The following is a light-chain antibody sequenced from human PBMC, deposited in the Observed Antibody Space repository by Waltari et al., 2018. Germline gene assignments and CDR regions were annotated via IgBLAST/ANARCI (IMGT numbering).Light chain of an antibody. CDR1: RDNHN. J-gene: IGKJ2*01. CDR3: QQYDDFPPYT. CDR2: DAS. V-gene: IGKV1-33*01. Sequence: DIQMTQSPSSLSASVGDRVTISCQARRDNHNLNWYQQKPGKAPKLLIYDASNLELGVPSRFSGRGSGTHFTFTISSLQPEDVATYYCQQYDDFPPYTFGQGTKVEIK.